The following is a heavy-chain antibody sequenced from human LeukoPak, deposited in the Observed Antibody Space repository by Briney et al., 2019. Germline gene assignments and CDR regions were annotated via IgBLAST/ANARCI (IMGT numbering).Heavy chain of an antibody. CDR2: IIPIFGTA. J-gene: IGHJ6*02. CDR1: GYTFTSYA. V-gene: IGHV1-69*13. CDR3: ARGYSTAGIPNYYYYGMDV. Sequence: GASVKVSCKASGYTFTSYAISWVRQAPGQGLEWMGGIIPIFGTANYAQKFQGRVTITADESTSTAYMELSSLRSEDTAVYYCARGYSTAGIPNYYYYGMDVWGQGTTVTVSS. D-gene: IGHD1-14*01.